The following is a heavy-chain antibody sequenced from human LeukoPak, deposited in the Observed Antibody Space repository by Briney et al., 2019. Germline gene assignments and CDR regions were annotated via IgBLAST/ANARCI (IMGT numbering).Heavy chain of an antibody. J-gene: IGHJ6*03. D-gene: IGHD5-12*01. V-gene: IGHV1-24*01. CDR3: ATSGGYPHYYYYMDV. CDR1: GYTLTELS. CDR2: FDPEDGET. Sequence: ASVKVSCKVSGYTLTELSMHWVRQAPGRGLEWMGGFDPEDGETIYAQKFQGRVTMTEDTSTDTAYMELSSLRSEDTAVYYCATSGGYPHYYYYMDVWGKGTTVTVSS.